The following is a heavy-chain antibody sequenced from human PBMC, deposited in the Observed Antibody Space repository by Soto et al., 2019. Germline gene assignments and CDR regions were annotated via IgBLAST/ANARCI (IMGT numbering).Heavy chain of an antibody. Sequence: GGSLRLSCTASGFPFSSYGMHCVRQAPGKGLEWVAFIWYDGSNQDYADSVKGRFTISRDNSKNTLYLQMNSLRADDTAVYYCASSINWGQGTLVTVSS. J-gene: IGHJ4*02. CDR2: IWYDGSNQ. CDR1: GFPFSSYG. CDR3: ASSIN. V-gene: IGHV3-33*01.